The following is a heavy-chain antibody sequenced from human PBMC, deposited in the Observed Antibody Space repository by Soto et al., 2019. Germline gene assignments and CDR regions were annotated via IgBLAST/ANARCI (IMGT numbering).Heavy chain of an antibody. CDR1: GASFAAYY. J-gene: IGHJ6*02. V-gene: IGHV4-34*01. D-gene: IGHD3-22*01. Sequence: SETLSLTCTVSGASFAAYYWTWVRQPPGKGLGWIGEISHTGSANYNPSLQSRVTISAVTSKSQFSLKLTSVTAADTAVYYCARGYYFDSSGFFYSQFYAMDVWGQGTTVTVSS. CDR3: ARGYYFDSSGFFYSQFYAMDV. CDR2: ISHTGSA.